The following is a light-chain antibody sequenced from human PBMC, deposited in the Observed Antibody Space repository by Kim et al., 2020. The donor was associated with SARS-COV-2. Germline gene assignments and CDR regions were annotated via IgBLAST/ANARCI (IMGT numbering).Light chain of an antibody. CDR2: VQFTGAY. J-gene: IGLJ1*01. CDR3: ETWDRVGV. CDR1: NGHKNFI. V-gene: IGLV4-60*03. Sequence: QPVLTQSSSASAYLGSSVRLTCTVDNGHKNFIIAWHQQKPGKAPRFLMEVQFTGAYHRGSGVPDRFSGSSSGTDRYLIISNLQSDDEADYYCETWDRVGVFGGGTKVTVL.